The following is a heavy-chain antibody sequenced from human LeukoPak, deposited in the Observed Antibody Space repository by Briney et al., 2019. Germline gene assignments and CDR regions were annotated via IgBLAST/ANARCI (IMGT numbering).Heavy chain of an antibody. J-gene: IGHJ3*02. CDR1: GGSFSGYY. CDR3: ARGLRFLEWFKAPDAFDI. CDR2: INHSGTT. V-gene: IGHV4-34*01. Sequence: SATLSLTCAVYGGSFSGYYRSWIRQSPGKGLEWIGEINHSGTTNYNVSLKSRVTISVDTSKNQFSLRLRSLTAADTAVYYCARGLRFLEWFKAPDAFDIWGQGTMVTVSS. D-gene: IGHD3-3*01.